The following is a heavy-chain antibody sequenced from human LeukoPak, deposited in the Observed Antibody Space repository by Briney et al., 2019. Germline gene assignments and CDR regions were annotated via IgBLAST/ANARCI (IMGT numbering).Heavy chain of an antibody. CDR2: INWSGGST. J-gene: IGHJ4*02. V-gene: IGHV3-20*04. D-gene: IGHD2-2*01. Sequence: GSLRLSCAASGFTFDDYGMSWVRQAPGKGLEWVSGINWSGGSTGYADSVKGRFTISRDNAKNSLYLQMNSLRAEDTALYYCARGYLVPAAKEPDYWGQGTLVTVSS. CDR1: GFTFDDYG. CDR3: ARGYLVPAAKEPDY.